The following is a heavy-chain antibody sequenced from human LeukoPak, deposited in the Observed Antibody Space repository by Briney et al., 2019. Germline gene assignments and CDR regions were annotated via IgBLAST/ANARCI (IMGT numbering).Heavy chain of an antibody. D-gene: IGHD3-10*01. CDR3: ARDEVPNDYFDS. CDR1: GFTFSTYA. J-gene: IGHJ4*02. CDR2: ISYDESNE. Sequence: PGGSLRLSCAAFGFTFSTYAMHWVRQAPGKGLEWVAFISYDESNEYYADSVKGRFTISRDNSKNTLYLQMNSLRAEDTAVYYCARDEVPNDYFDSWAREPWSPSPQ. V-gene: IGHV3-30*04.